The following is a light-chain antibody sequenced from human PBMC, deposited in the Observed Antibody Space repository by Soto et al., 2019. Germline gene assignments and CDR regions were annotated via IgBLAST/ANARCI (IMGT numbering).Light chain of an antibody. CDR3: LQYNSWWT. CDR1: RRVSSR. V-gene: IGKV3-15*01. CDR2: GAS. Sequence: DMVMTQSPATPSVYTDASAPLSCTARRRVSSRLAWYQQKPGRSPRLLIYGASTRATGIPARFSGSGSGTEFTLTISSLQSEDFAVYYCLQYNSWWTFGQGTKVDIK. J-gene: IGKJ1*01.